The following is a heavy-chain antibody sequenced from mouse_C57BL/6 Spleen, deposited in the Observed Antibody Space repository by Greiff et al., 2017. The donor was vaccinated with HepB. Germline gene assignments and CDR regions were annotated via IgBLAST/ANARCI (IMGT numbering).Heavy chain of an antibody. Sequence: QVQLQQSGAELVRPGASVKLSCKASGYTFTDYYINWVKQRPGQGLEWIARIYPGSGNTYYNEKFKGKATLTAEKSSSTAYMQLSSLTSEDSAVYFCARQIYYDYDAWFAYWGQGTLVTVSA. V-gene: IGHV1-76*01. J-gene: IGHJ3*01. CDR3: ARQIYYDYDAWFAY. CDR1: GYTFTDYY. CDR2: IYPGSGNT. D-gene: IGHD2-4*01.